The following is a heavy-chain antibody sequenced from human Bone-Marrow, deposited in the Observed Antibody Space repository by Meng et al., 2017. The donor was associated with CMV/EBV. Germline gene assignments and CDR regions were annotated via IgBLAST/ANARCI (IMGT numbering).Heavy chain of an antibody. CDR1: GFTFNDHY. CDR2: ISNLVNTV. D-gene: IGHD3-10*01. V-gene: IGHV3-11*01. Sequence: GESLKISCAASGFTFNDHYMNWIRQAPGKGLEWLSYISNLVNTVYYADSMKGRITISRDNARNSLYLQMNSLRVEDTAVYYCARGGVRSTGHFYYGMDVWGQGTTVTVS. J-gene: IGHJ6*02. CDR3: ARGGVRSTGHFYYGMDV.